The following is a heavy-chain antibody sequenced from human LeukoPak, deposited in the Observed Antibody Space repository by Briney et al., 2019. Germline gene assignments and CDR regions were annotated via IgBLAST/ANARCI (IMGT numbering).Heavy chain of an antibody. CDR3: ASPNSSGWSY. V-gene: IGHV3-48*03. D-gene: IGHD6-19*01. Sequence: PGGSLRLSCAASGFTFSSYKMNWIRQAPGKGLEWVSYISSSGRTIYYGDSVKGRFTISRDNAKNSLYLQMNSLRAEDTAVYYCASPNSSGWSYWGQGTLVTVSS. CDR1: GFTFSSYK. CDR2: ISSSGRTI. J-gene: IGHJ4*02.